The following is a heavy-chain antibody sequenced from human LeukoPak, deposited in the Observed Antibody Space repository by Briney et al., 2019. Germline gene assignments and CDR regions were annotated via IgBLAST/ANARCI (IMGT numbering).Heavy chain of an antibody. V-gene: IGHV3-48*03. CDR3: ARDRMGSADFWSGYYTGTFDY. D-gene: IGHD3-3*01. CDR1: GFTFSSYE. Sequence: GGSLRLSCAASGFTFSSYEMNWVRQAPGKRPEWVSYISNSGSILYYADSVRGRFTISRDNSKNTLYLQMNSLRAEDTAVYYCARDRMGSADFWSGYYTGTFDYWGQGTLVTVSS. CDR2: ISNSGSIL. J-gene: IGHJ4*02.